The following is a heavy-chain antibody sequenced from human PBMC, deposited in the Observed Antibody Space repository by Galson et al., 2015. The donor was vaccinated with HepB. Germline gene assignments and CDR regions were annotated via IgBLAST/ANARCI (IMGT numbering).Heavy chain of an antibody. J-gene: IGHJ4*02. CDR3: AKDLSVRIEVAGTFFDY. V-gene: IGHV3-30*18. Sequence: SLRLSCAASGFTFSRFGMHWVRQAPGKGLGWVAVISYDGSNKYYADPVKGRFTISRDNSKNTLYLQMNSLRAEDTAVYYCAKDLSVRIEVAGTFFDYWGQGSLVTVSS. CDR1: GFTFSRFG. D-gene: IGHD6-19*01. CDR2: ISYDGSNK.